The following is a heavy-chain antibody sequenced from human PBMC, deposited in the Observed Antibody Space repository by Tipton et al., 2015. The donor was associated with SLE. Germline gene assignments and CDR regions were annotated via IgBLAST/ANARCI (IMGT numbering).Heavy chain of an antibody. V-gene: IGHV3-53*05. CDR2: IYSGGST. J-gene: IGHJ4*02. CDR3: AKAGVRIRRAGRNYFDY. Sequence: GSLRLSCAASGFTVSSNYMSWVRQAPGKGLEWVSVIYSGGSTYYADSVKSRFTISRDNAKDSLYLQMNSLRAEDTALYYCAKAGVRIRRAGRNYFDYWGQGTLVTVSS. CDR1: GFTVSSNY. D-gene: IGHD2/OR15-2a*01.